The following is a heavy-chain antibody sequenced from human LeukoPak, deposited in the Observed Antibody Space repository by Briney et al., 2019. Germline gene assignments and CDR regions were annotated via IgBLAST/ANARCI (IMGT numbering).Heavy chain of an antibody. CDR2: IYYSGST. CDR1: DGSISPYY. D-gene: IGHD6-13*01. Sequence: PSETLSLTCTVADGSISPYYWSWIRQPPGKGLEWLGYIYYSGSTNYNPSLKSRVTISVDTSKNQFSLKLSSVTAADTAVYYCASSIAAAGTVDYWGQGTLVTVSS. CDR3: ASSIAAAGTVDY. J-gene: IGHJ4*02. V-gene: IGHV4-59*01.